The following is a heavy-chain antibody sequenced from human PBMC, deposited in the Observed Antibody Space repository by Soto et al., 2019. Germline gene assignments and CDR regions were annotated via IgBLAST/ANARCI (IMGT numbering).Heavy chain of an antibody. J-gene: IGHJ6*02. CDR2: ISYDGSNK. Sequence: VGSLRLSCAASGFTFGSYGMHWVRQAPGKGLEWVAVISYDGSNKYYADSVKGRFTISRDNSKNTLYLQMNSLRAEDTAVYYCAKEWYYDFWSGYSYGMDVWGQGTTVTVSS. D-gene: IGHD3-3*01. CDR3: AKEWYYDFWSGYSYGMDV. V-gene: IGHV3-30*18. CDR1: GFTFGSYG.